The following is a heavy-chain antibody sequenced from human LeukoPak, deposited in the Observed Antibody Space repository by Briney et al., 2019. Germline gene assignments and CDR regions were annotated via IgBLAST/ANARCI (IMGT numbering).Heavy chain of an antibody. D-gene: IGHD6-19*01. Sequence: PSETLSLTCTVSGGSINSYYWSWIRQPPGKGLEWIGYIYYSGSTNYNPSLKSRVTISVDTSKNQFSLKLSSVTAADTAVYYCARSSSGWYDYWGQATLVTVSS. CDR1: GGSINSYY. CDR2: IYYSGST. CDR3: ARSSSGWYDY. J-gene: IGHJ4*02. V-gene: IGHV4-59*01.